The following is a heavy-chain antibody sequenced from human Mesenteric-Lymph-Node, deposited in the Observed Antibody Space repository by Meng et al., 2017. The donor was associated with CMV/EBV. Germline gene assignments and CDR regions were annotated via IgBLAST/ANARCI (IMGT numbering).Heavy chain of an antibody. Sequence: SETLSLTCAVYDGSFTNYYWSWIRQPPGKGLEWIGEVNDRGSANYNPSLKSRVTIPVDSSKRQFSLKVRSVTAADTAVYSCATAPIYQLPDYWDQGTLVTVSS. J-gene: IGHJ4*02. V-gene: IGHV4-34*01. CDR1: DGSFTNYY. CDR2: VNDRGSA. CDR3: ATAPIYQLPDY. D-gene: IGHD2-2*01.